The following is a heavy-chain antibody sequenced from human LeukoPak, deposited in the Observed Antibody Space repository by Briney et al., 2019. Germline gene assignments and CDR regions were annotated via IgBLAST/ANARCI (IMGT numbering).Heavy chain of an antibody. Sequence: ASVNVSCKASGYTFTGYYMHWVRQAPGQGLEWMGWINPNSGGTNYAQKFQGWVTMTRDTSISTAYMELSRLRSDDTAVYYCARGGVLLWFGELRNPFDYWGQGTLVTVSS. D-gene: IGHD3-10*01. CDR3: ARGGVLLWFGELRNPFDY. V-gene: IGHV1-2*04. CDR1: GYTFTGYY. CDR2: INPNSGGT. J-gene: IGHJ4*02.